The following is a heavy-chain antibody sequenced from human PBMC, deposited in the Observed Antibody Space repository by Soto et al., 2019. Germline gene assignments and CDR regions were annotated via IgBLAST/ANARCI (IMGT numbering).Heavy chain of an antibody. CDR2: ISAGADGA. Sequence: EVQLLESGGGLVQPGGALRLSCAASGFSFSSHAMSWVRQAPGKGLEWVSSISAGADGAYYADSVKGRFTISRANSNNTLYLQMHSVRAEDTAVYFCARDLWWYLHWGQGTLVTVSS. CDR3: ARDLWWYLH. CDR1: GFSFSSHA. D-gene: IGHD2-15*01. J-gene: IGHJ4*02. V-gene: IGHV3-23*01.